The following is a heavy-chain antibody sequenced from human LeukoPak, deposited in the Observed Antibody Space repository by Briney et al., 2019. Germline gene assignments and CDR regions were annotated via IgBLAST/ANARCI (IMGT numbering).Heavy chain of an antibody. V-gene: IGHV3-33*01. CDR3: ARTNLFVDTAVNDAFDI. J-gene: IGHJ3*02. CDR2: LWYDGSDK. D-gene: IGHD5-18*01. CDR1: GFTFSSYG. Sequence: GGSLSLSCAASGFTFSSYGMHWVRQAPGKGLEWVAVLWYDGSDKYYADSVKGRFTISRDNSKNTLYLQMNSLRGEDTAVYYCARTNLFVDTAVNDAFDIWGRGTMVTVSS.